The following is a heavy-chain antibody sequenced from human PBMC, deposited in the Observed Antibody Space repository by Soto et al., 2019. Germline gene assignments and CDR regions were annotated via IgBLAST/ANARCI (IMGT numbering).Heavy chain of an antibody. V-gene: IGHV3-30*18. Sequence: PGGSLRLSCAASGFTFSSYGMHWVRQAPGKGLEWVAVISYDGSNKYYADSVKGRFTISRDNSKNTLYLQMNSLRAEDTAVYYCAKGLAAAAAGDYWGQGTLVTVSS. CDR3: AKGLAAAAAGDY. CDR1: GFTFSSYG. CDR2: ISYDGSNK. D-gene: IGHD6-13*01. J-gene: IGHJ4*02.